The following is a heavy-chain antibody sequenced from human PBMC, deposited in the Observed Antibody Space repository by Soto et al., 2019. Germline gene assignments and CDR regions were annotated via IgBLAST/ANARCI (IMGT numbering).Heavy chain of an antibody. CDR2: ISYDGSNK. CDR1: GFTFSSYG. Sequence: GGSLRLSCAASGFTFSSYGMHWVRQAPGKGLEWVAVISYDGSNKYYADSVKGRFTISRDNSKNTLYLQMNSLRAEDTAVYYCAKAYGDYVGGMDVWGQGTTVTVSS. CDR3: AKAYGDYVGGMDV. V-gene: IGHV3-30*18. J-gene: IGHJ6*02. D-gene: IGHD4-17*01.